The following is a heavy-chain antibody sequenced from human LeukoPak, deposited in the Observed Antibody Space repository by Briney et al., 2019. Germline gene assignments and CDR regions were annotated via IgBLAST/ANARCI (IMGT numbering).Heavy chain of an antibody. CDR1: GFTFSSYS. CDR2: INSDGSST. V-gene: IGHV3-74*01. CDR3: ARGSGYDSAALDY. J-gene: IGHJ4*02. D-gene: IGHD5-12*01. Sequence: PGGSLRLSCAASGFTFSSYSMNWVRQAPGKGLVWVSRINSDGSSTSYADSVKGRFTISRDNAKNTLYLQMNSLRAEDTAVYYCARGSGYDSAALDYWGQGTLVTVSS.